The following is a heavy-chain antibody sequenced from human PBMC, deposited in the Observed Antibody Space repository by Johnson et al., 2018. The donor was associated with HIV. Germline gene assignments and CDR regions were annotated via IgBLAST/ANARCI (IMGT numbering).Heavy chain of an antibody. CDR3: TTDPWWNGYHAFDV. CDR2: IKSKTDGGTA. J-gene: IGHJ3*01. V-gene: IGHV3-15*01. D-gene: IGHD1-1*01. Sequence: VQLVESGGGLVKPGGSLRLSCAASGFTFSNAWMTWVRQAPGRGLEWVGRIKSKTDGGTADYAGPVKGRFTISRDDSKNTLYLQMNSLKTEDTAMYYCTTDPWWNGYHAFDVWGQGTMVTVSS. CDR1: GFTFSNAW.